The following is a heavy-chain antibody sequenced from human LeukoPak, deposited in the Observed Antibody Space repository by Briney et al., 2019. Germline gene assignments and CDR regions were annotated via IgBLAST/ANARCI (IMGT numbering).Heavy chain of an antibody. V-gene: IGHV3-21*01. J-gene: IGHJ4*01. Sequence: GGSLRLSCAASGFTFSSYSMNWVRQAPGRGLEWVSSISSSSSYIYYADSVEGRFIISRDNAKNSLYLQMSSLRDEDTAVYYCARDIYYSFDYWGQGSLVTVSS. CDR1: GFTFSSYS. CDR2: ISSSSSYI. CDR3: ARDIYYSFDY. D-gene: IGHD3-10*01.